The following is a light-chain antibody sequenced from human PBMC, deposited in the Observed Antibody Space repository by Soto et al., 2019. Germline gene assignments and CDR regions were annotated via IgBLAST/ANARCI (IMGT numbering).Light chain of an antibody. Sequence: QSVLTQPPSVSAAPRQKVTISCSGSSSNIRNNYVSWYQQLPGTAPKLLIYDNNKRPSGIPDRFSGSKSGKSATLGITGLQTGDEADYYCGTWDSSLSAYVFGTG. V-gene: IGLV1-51*01. CDR2: DNN. CDR1: SSNIRNNY. J-gene: IGLJ1*01. CDR3: GTWDSSLSAYV.